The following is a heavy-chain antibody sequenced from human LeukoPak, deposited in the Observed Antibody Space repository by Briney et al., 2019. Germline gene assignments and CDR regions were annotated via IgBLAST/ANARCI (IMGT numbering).Heavy chain of an antibody. J-gene: IGHJ4*02. V-gene: IGHV1-2*02. D-gene: IGHD5-12*01. CDR2: INPNSGGT. CDR3: ARDFSGYDLRY. CDR1: GYTFNGYY. Sequence: ASVKVSCKAAGYTFNGYYMYWVRQAPGQGLELMGWINPNSGGTNYAQKFQGRVTMTGDTPINTAYLGLSRLTYDDTAVYFCARDFSGYDLRYWGQGTQVTVSS.